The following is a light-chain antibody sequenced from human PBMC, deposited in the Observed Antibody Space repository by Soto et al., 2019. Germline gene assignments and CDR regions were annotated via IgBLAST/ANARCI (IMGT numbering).Light chain of an antibody. Sequence: DIQMTQSPSSLSASVGATLPIPCRGSKAIMVYLAWYQQRPGKVPKLLIYAASTLQTGVPSRFSGSGAGTDFTLTISSLQPEDVATYYCQKYDTAPQTFGQGTRVEIK. CDR2: AAS. CDR3: QKYDTAPQT. J-gene: IGKJ1*01. CDR1: KAIMVY. V-gene: IGKV1-27*01.